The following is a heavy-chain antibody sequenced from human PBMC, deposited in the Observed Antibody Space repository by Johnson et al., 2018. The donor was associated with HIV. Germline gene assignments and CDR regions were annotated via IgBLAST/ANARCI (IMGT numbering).Heavy chain of an antibody. Sequence: QVQLVESGGGVVQPGRSLRLSCAASGFTFSDYAMHWVRQAPGKGLEWVASISSDGNNKYFADSVQGLFTISRDNSKNTLYLQMNSLRAEDTAVYYCARGGLLSPDAFDIWCQGTMVTVSS. J-gene: IGHJ3*02. CDR1: GFTFSDYA. V-gene: IGHV3-30*04. D-gene: IGHD2-21*02. CDR3: ARGGLLSPDAFDI. CDR2: ISSDGNNK.